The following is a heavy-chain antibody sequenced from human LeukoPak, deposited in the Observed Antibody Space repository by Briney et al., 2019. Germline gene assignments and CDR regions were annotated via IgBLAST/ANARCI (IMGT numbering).Heavy chain of an antibody. CDR1: GGSISSGSYY. V-gene: IGHV4-61*02. Sequence: KTSETLSLTCTVSGGSISSGSYYWSWIRQPAGKGLEWIGRIYTSGSTNYNPSLKSRVTISVDTSKNQFSLKLSSVTAADTAVYYCARETVYYDFWSGYYTGWFDPWGQGTLVTASS. CDR3: ARETVYYDFWSGYYTGWFDP. CDR2: IYTSGST. J-gene: IGHJ5*02. D-gene: IGHD3-3*01.